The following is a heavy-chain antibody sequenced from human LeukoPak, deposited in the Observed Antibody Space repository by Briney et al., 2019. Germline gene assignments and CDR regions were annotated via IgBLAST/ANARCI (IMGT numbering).Heavy chain of an antibody. Sequence: ASVKVSCKASGYTFTSYDINWVRQATGQGLEWMGWMNPNSGNTGYAQKFQGRVTMTRNTSISTAYMELSSLRSEDTAVYYCARGESSTSLLWFGGGDDAFDIWGQGTMVTVSS. CDR1: GYTFTSYD. CDR2: MNPNSGNT. V-gene: IGHV1-8*01. D-gene: IGHD3-10*01. J-gene: IGHJ3*02. CDR3: ARGESSTSLLWFGGGDDAFDI.